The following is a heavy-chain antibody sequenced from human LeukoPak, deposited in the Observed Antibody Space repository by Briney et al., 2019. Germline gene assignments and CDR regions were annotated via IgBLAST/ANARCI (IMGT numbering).Heavy chain of an antibody. CDR1: GGSISSSTYY. D-gene: IGHD2-2*01. CDR2: IFYSGST. J-gene: IGHJ4*02. Sequence: PSETLSLTCTVSGGSISSSTYYWGWIRQPPGKGLEWIGSIFYSGSTNYNPSLKSRVTISVDTSKNQFSLKLTSVTAADTAVYYCARLRYCSSTSCPGWGQGTLVTVSS. V-gene: IGHV4-39*07. CDR3: ARLRYCSSTSCPG.